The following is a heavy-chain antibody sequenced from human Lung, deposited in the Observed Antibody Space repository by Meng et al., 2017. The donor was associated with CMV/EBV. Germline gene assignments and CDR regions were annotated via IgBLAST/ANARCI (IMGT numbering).Heavy chain of an antibody. V-gene: IGHV1-18*01. D-gene: IGHD1-26*01. Sequence: QDQLVQSGGEVKKPGASVKVSCKASGYTFSNYCITWVRQAPGQGLEWMGWINAYNGDTNYAQKLQGRVTMTTDTSKSTVYVELRSLRSDDTAVYYCARVEVGIASGDYWGQGTLVTVSS. CDR1: GYTFSNYC. CDR2: INAYNGDT. J-gene: IGHJ4*02. CDR3: ARVEVGIASGDY.